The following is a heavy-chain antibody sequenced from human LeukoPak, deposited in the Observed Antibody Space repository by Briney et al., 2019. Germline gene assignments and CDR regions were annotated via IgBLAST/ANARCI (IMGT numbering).Heavy chain of an antibody. CDR2: ISYDGSNK. Sequence: GGSLRLSCAASGFTFSSYGMHWVRQAPGKGLEWVAVISYDGSNKYYADSVKGRFTISRDNSKNTLYLQMNSLRAEDTAVYYCAKDTGSGSFDYWGQGTLVTVSS. V-gene: IGHV3-30*18. D-gene: IGHD3-10*01. CDR1: GFTFSSYG. J-gene: IGHJ4*02. CDR3: AKDTGSGSFDY.